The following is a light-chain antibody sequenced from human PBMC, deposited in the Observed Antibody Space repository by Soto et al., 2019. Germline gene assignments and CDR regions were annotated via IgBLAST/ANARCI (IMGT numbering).Light chain of an antibody. CDR3: QQYGSSPRE. V-gene: IGKV3-20*01. Sequence: EIVMTQSPATLSVSPGERATLCCRASQSVSSDLAWYQHKPGQAPRLLIYGASTRATGIPDRFSGSGSVTDFTLTISRLEPEDFAVYYCQQYGSSPREFGQGTKVDIK. CDR1: QSVSSD. J-gene: IGKJ1*01. CDR2: GAS.